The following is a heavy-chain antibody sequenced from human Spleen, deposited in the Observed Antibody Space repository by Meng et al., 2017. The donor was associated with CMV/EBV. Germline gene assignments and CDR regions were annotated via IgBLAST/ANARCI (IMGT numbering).Heavy chain of an antibody. CDR3: ARSGLPMVYAILPDY. J-gene: IGHJ4*02. Sequence: GESLKISCKGSGYSFTSYWIGWVRQMPGKGLEWMGIIYPGDSHTRYSPSFEGQVTISADKSTSTAYLQWSSLKASDSAMYYCARSGLPMVYAILPDYWGQGTLVTVSS. V-gene: IGHV5-51*01. D-gene: IGHD2-8*01. CDR2: IYPGDSHT. CDR1: GYSFTSYW.